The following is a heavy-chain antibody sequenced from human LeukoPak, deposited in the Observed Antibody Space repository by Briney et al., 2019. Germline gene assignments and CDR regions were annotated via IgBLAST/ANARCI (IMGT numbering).Heavy chain of an antibody. D-gene: IGHD3-22*01. V-gene: IGHV3-21*05. CDR1: GFTFSSYE. Sequence: GGSLRLSCAASGFTFSSYEMNWVRQAPGKGLEWVSYISSSYIYYADSVKGRFTISRDNAKNSLYLQMNSLRAEDAAVYYCARDRDSSGYYSDAFDIWGQGTMVTVSS. CDR3: ARDRDSSGYYSDAFDI. J-gene: IGHJ3*02. CDR2: ISSSYI.